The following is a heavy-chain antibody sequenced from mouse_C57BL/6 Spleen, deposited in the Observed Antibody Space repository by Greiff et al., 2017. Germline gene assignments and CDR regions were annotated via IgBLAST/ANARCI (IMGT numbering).Heavy chain of an antibody. CDR2: IDPSDSET. CDR3: ARSDYDYDPAWFAY. D-gene: IGHD2-4*01. V-gene: IGHV1-52*01. CDR1: GYTFTSYW. Sequence: VQLQQPGAELVRPGSSVKLSCKASGYTFTSYWMHWVKQRPIQGLEWIGNIDPSDSETHYNQKFKDKATLTVDKSSSTAYMQLSSLTSEDSAVYYCARSDYDYDPAWFAYWGQGTLVTVSA. J-gene: IGHJ3*01.